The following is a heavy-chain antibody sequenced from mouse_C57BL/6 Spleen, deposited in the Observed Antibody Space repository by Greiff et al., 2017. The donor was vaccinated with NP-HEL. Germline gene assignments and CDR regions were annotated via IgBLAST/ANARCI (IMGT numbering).Heavy chain of an antibody. J-gene: IGHJ4*01. D-gene: IGHD4-1*01. CDR3: ARMGRAYAMDY. CDR1: GYTFTSYW. Sequence: QVQLQQPGAELVRPGSSVKLSCKASGYTFTSYWMHWVKQRPIQGLEWIGNIDPSDSETHYNQKFKDKATLTVDKSSSTAYMQLSSLTSEDSAVYYCARMGRAYAMDYWGQGTSVTVSS. CDR2: IDPSDSET. V-gene: IGHV1-52*01.